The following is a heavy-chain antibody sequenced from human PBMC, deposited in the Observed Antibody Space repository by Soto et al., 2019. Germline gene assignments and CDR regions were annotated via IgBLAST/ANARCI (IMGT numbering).Heavy chain of an antibody. CDR1: GGTFSSYA. J-gene: IGHJ4*02. V-gene: IGHV1-69*01. CDR3: ARGREGGTLRYFDWGY. D-gene: IGHD3-9*01. CDR2: IIPIFGTA. Sequence: QVQLVQSGAEVKKPGSSVKVSCKASGGTFSSYAISWVRQAPGQGLEWMGGIIPIFGTANYAQKFQGRVTITADESTSTAYMELRSMRSADTAVYDCARGREGGTLRYFDWGYWGQGTLVTVSS.